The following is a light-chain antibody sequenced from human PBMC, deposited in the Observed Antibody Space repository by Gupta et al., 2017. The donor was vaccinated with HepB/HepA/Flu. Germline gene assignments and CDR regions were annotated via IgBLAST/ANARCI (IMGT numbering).Light chain of an antibody. Sequence: IVFTPFPGPPSFSPGERATLSCRASQSVSSYLAWYQQKPGQAPRLLIYDASNRATGIPARFSGSGSGTDFTLTISSLEPEDFAVYYCQQRSNWLTFGGGTKVEIK. CDR2: DAS. V-gene: IGKV3-11*01. CDR1: QSVSSY. CDR3: QQRSNWLT. J-gene: IGKJ4*01.